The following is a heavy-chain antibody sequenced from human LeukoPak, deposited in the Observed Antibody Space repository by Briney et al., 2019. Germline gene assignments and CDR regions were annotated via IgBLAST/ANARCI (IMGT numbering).Heavy chain of an antibody. CDR2: IMPLFNTP. V-gene: IGHV1-69*05. Sequence: GASVKVSCKASGGTISNYVITWVRQAPGQGLEWMGGIMPLFNTPNYAQNFKGRVTITTDESTSTAYIQLSSLRSEDTAVYYCARVDRNHFSMDVWGKGTTVTVSS. CDR3: ARVDRNHFSMDV. CDR1: GGTISNYV. D-gene: IGHD3-10*01. J-gene: IGHJ6*03.